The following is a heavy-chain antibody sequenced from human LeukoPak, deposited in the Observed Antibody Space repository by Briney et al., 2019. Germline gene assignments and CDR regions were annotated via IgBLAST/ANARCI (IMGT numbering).Heavy chain of an antibody. J-gene: IGHJ3*02. CDR2: IYHSGST. CDR3: ATYYHDSSGPTSAFDI. D-gene: IGHD3-22*01. Sequence: PSETLSLTCAVSGYSISSGYYWGWIRQPPGKGLEWIGSIYHSGSTYYNPSLKSRVTISVDTSKNQFSLKLSSVTAADTAVYYCATYYHDSSGPTSAFDIWGQGTMVTVSS. V-gene: IGHV4-38-2*01. CDR1: GYSISSGYY.